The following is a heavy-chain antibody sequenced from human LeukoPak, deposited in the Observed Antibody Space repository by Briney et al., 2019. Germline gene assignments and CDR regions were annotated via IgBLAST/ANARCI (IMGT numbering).Heavy chain of an antibody. CDR3: AKAGANWFDP. CDR1: GFTFSGYA. CDR2: ISRSGDDT. Sequence: TGGSLRLSCAASGFTFSGYAMSWLRQAPGKGLQWVATISRSGDDTYYADSVKGRFTVSRDNSKNTLYVQMNSVRAEDTAIYYCAKAGANWFDPWGQGTLVTVSS. D-gene: IGHD3-10*01. V-gene: IGHV3-23*01. J-gene: IGHJ5*02.